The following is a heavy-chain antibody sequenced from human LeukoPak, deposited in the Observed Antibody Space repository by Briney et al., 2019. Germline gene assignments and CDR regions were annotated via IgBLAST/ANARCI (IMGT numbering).Heavy chain of an antibody. CDR1: GGFINDYY. CDR2: IYYSGST. J-gene: IGHJ4*02. V-gene: IGHV4-59*01. CDR3: ARGEYSSSPYFDY. D-gene: IGHD6-6*01. Sequence: SETLSLTCTVSGGFINDYYWSWIRQPPGKGLEWIGYIYYSGSTNYNPSLKSRVTISVDTSKNQFSLKLSSVTAADTAVYYCARGEYSSSPYFDYWGQGTLVTVSS.